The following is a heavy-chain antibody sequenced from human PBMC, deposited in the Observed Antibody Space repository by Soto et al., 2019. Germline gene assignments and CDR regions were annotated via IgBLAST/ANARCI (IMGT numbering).Heavy chain of an antibody. J-gene: IGHJ4*02. CDR1: GYTFTGYY. CDR3: ASVSRSGSEIALDX. V-gene: IGHV1-2*04. D-gene: IGHD6-19*01. CDR2: INPNSGGT. Sequence: ASVKVSCNASGYTFTGYYMHWVRQAPGQGLEWMGCINPNSGGTNYAQKFQGCVTMTRDTSISTAYMELSRLRSDDTAVYYCASVSRSGSEIALDXWGQGTLLTVSX.